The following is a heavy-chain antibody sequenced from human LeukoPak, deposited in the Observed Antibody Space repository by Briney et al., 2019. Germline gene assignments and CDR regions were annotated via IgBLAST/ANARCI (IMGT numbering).Heavy chain of an antibody. J-gene: IGHJ4*02. CDR1: GFTFSSYA. Sequence: PGGPLRLSCAASGFTFSSYAMSWVRQAPGKGLEWVSAISGSGGSTYYADSVKGRFTISRDNSKNTLYLQMNSLRAEDTAVYYCAKNRYSYGVADYWGQGTLVTVSS. CDR3: AKNRYSYGVADY. D-gene: IGHD5-18*01. V-gene: IGHV3-23*01. CDR2: ISGSGGST.